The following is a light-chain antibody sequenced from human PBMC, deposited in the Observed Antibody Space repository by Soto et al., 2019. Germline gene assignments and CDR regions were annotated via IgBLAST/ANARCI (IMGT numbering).Light chain of an antibody. CDR3: SSYGGNSDVV. CDR1: SSNVGAYSF. V-gene: IGLV2-11*01. Sequence: QSALTQPRSVSGSPGQSVTISCTGTSSNVGAYSFVSWYQQHPGKASNLIIYHVNKRPSGVPDRFSGSKSGNTASLTISGLQADDESDYYCSSYGGNSDVVFGGGTKLTVL. J-gene: IGLJ2*01. CDR2: HVN.